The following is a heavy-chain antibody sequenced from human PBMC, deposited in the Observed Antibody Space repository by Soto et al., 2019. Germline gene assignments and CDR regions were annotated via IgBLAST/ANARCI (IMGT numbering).Heavy chain of an antibody. CDR2: INHSGST. J-gene: IGHJ4*02. CDR3: ARDKITGLFDY. D-gene: IGHD2-8*02. V-gene: IGHV4-34*01. Sequence: QVQLQQWGAGLLKPSETLSLTCAVYGGSFCGYYWTWIRQPPGTGLEWIGEINHSGSTNYNPSLKSRVTISVDTSKNQFSLQLTSVTAADTAVYYCARDKITGLFDYWGQGTLVTVSS. CDR1: GGSFCGYY.